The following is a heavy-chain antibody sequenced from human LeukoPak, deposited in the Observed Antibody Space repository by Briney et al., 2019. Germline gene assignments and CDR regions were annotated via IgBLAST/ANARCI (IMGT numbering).Heavy chain of an antibody. CDR2: ISSSGSTI. Sequence: PGGSLRLSCAASGFTFSSYEMSWVRQAPGKVLEWVSYISSSGSTIYYADSVKGRFTISRDNAKNSLYLQMNSLRAEDTAVYYCARDPTYYYGSGSYSKAFDYWGQGTLVTVSS. D-gene: IGHD3-10*01. J-gene: IGHJ4*02. CDR1: GFTFSSYE. V-gene: IGHV3-48*03. CDR3: ARDPTYYYGSGSYSKAFDY.